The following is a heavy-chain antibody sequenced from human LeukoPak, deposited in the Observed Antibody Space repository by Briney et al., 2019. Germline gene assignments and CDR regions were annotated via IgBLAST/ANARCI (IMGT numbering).Heavy chain of an antibody. CDR2: ISGSGGST. Sequence: GGSLRLSCAASGFTFSSYAMSWVRQAPGKGLEWVSAISGSGGSTYYADSVKGRFTISRDNSKNTLYLRMNSLRAEDTAVYYSAKDTSGWLLGMDVWGQGTTVTVSS. CDR3: AKDTSGWLLGMDV. CDR1: GFTFSSYA. V-gene: IGHV3-23*01. D-gene: IGHD3-22*01. J-gene: IGHJ6*02.